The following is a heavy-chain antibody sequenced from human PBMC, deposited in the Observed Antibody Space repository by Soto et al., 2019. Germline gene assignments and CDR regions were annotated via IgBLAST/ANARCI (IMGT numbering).Heavy chain of an antibody. Sequence: GASVKVSCKASGYTFTSYYIHWVRQAPGQGLEWMGIINPSGGSTSYAQKFQGRVTMTRDTSTSTVYMELSSLRSEDTAVYYCARDGRITGTRGVRYYMDVWGKGTTVTVSS. D-gene: IGHD1-20*01. V-gene: IGHV1-46*03. CDR3: ARDGRITGTRGVRYYMDV. CDR2: INPSGGST. J-gene: IGHJ6*03. CDR1: GYTFTSYY.